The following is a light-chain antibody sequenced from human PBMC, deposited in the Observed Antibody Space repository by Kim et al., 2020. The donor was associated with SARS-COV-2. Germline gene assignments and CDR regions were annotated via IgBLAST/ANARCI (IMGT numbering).Light chain of an antibody. CDR2: DVN. Sequence: GQSITFSCTGTSSDVGSYNYVSWYQQHPGKAPKLMIYDVNKRPSGVSNRFSGSKSGNTASLTISGLQAEDEADYYCSSYTSSKTLVFGGGTKLTVL. J-gene: IGLJ3*02. V-gene: IGLV2-14*03. CDR1: SSDVGSYNY. CDR3: SSYTSSKTLV.